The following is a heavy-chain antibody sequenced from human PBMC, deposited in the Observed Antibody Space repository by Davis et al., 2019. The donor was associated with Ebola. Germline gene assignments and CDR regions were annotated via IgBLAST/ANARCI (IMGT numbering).Heavy chain of an antibody. D-gene: IGHD3-10*01. CDR2: ISSSSSAI. Sequence: GGSLRLSCAASGFTFITYSMNWVRQAPGKGPEWVSYISSSSSAIYYADSVKGRFTISRDNAKNSLYLQMNSLRDEDTAVYYCARDYGSGTYFEYWGQGTLVTVSS. CDR1: GFTFITYS. V-gene: IGHV3-48*02. CDR3: ARDYGSGTYFEY. J-gene: IGHJ4*02.